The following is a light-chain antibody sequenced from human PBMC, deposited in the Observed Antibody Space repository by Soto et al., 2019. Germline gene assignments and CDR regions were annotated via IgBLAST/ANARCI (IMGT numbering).Light chain of an antibody. CDR3: QQYNSYS. CDR1: QSISSY. V-gene: IGKV1-5*01. J-gene: IGKJ1*01. CDR2: HAS. Sequence: IQMTQSPSTLSASVGDRVTITCRASQSISSYLNWYQQKPGKAPKLLIYHASTLESGVPSRFSGSGSGTEFTLTISSLQPDDFATYYCQQYNSYSFGQGTKVDIK.